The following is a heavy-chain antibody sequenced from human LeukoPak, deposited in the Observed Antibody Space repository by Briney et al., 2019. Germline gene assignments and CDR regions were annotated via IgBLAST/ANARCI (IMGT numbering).Heavy chain of an antibody. J-gene: IGHJ4*02. V-gene: IGHV3-48*02. CDR3: VKDMGAAAGIKPFDY. CDR1: GFTFSSYR. Sequence: GGSLRLSCAASGFTFSSYRVNWVRQAPGKGLEWVSYISSSSSTIYYADSVKGRFTISRDNAKNSLYLQMNSLRDEDTALYYCVKDMGAAAGIKPFDYWGQGTLVTVSS. CDR2: ISSSSSTI. D-gene: IGHD6-13*01.